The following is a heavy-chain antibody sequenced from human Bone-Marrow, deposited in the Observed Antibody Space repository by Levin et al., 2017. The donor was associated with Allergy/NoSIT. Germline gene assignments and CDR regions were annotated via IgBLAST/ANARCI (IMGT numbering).Heavy chain of an antibody. Sequence: PGGSLRLSCAASGFTFSSYSMNWVRQAPGKGLEWVSYISSSSSTIYYADSVKGRFTISRDNAKNSLYLQMNSLRAEDTAVYYCARDRPGDYNYKYYFDYWGQGTLVTVSS. CDR2: ISSSSSTI. CDR3: ARDRPGDYNYKYYFDY. D-gene: IGHD4-17*01. CDR1: GFTFSSYS. V-gene: IGHV3-48*04. J-gene: IGHJ4*02.